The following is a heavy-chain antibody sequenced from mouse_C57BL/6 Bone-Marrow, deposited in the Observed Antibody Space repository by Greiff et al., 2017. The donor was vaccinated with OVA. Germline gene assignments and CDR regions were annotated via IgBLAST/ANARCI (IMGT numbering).Heavy chain of an antibody. Sequence: QVQLKESGAELARPGASVTLSCKASGYTFTSYGISWVKQRTGQGLEWIGEIYPRSGNTYYNEKFKGKATLTADKSSSTAYMELRSLTSEDSAVYFCARYITGFAYWGQGTLVTVSA. J-gene: IGHJ3*01. V-gene: IGHV1-81*01. CDR3: ARYITGFAY. CDR1: GYTFTSYG. CDR2: IYPRSGNT. D-gene: IGHD1-2*01.